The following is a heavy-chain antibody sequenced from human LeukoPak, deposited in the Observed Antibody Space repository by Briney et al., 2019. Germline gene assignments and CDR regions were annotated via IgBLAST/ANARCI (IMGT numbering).Heavy chain of an antibody. CDR1: GYTFTSYD. Sequence: ASVKVSCKASGYTFTSYDINWVRQATGQGLEWMGWMSPNSGNTGYAQKFQGRVTMTRNTSISTAYMELSSLRSEDTAVYYCARGFGIAVAIDYWGQGTLVTVSS. J-gene: IGHJ4*02. V-gene: IGHV1-8*01. D-gene: IGHD6-19*01. CDR2: MSPNSGNT. CDR3: ARGFGIAVAIDY.